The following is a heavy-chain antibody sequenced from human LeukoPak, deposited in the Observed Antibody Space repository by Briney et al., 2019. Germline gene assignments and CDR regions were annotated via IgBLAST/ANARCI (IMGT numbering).Heavy chain of an antibody. V-gene: IGHV4-34*01. CDR1: GGSFSGYY. D-gene: IGHD2-2*01. J-gene: IGHJ6*02. CDR2: INHSGSN. Sequence: PSETLSLTCAVYGGSFSGYYWSWLRQPPGKGLEWLGEINHSGSNNYNPPLKSRVTISVDTSKNQFSLKLSSVTAADTAVYYCARGLGVYCSSTSCYSPYYYYYGMDVWGQGTTVTVSS. CDR3: ARGLGVYCSSTSCYSPYYYYYGMDV.